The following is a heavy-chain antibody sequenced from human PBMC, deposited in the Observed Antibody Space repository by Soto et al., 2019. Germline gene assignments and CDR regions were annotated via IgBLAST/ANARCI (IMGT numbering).Heavy chain of an antibody. Sequence: GGSLRLSCAASGFTFSSYAMSWVRQAPGKGLEWVSAISGSGGSTYYADSVKGRFTISRDNSKNTLYLQMNSLRAEDTAVYYCAKGGNSMVRGVIWVPWFDPWGQGTLVTVSS. CDR1: GFTFSSYA. D-gene: IGHD3-10*01. V-gene: IGHV3-23*01. J-gene: IGHJ5*02. CDR3: AKGGNSMVRGVIWVPWFDP. CDR2: ISGSGGST.